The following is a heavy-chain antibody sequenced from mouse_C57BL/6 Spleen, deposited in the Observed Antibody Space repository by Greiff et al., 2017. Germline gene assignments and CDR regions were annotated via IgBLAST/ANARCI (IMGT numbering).Heavy chain of an antibody. Sequence: VQRVESGGGLVQPKGSLKLSCAASGFPFNTYAMPWVRQAPGKGLEWVARIRSKSSNYATYYADSVKYRFTISRDDSQSMLYLQMDNLKTEDTDMYYCVRGNGLRYYFDYWGQGTTLTVSS. CDR1: GFPFNTYA. CDR3: VRGNGLRYYFDY. CDR2: IRSKSSNYAT. J-gene: IGHJ2*01. D-gene: IGHD2-4*01. V-gene: IGHV10-3*01.